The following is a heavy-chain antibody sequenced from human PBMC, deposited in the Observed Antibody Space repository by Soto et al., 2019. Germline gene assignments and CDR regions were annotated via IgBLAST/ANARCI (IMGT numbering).Heavy chain of an antibody. CDR3: ARRYCISPSCHYYGLDV. V-gene: IGHV1-69*12. CDR2: IIPMFGTG. J-gene: IGHJ6*02. Sequence: QVQLVQSGAEVKKPGSSVKVSCKASGGTFSSYTISWVRQAPGQGLEWMGGIIPMFGTGNYAQKFQGRVTITADESTNTAYMELGSLRSEDTAVYYCARRYCISPSCHYYGLDVWGQGTTVTVSS. D-gene: IGHD2-2*01. CDR1: GGTFSSYT.